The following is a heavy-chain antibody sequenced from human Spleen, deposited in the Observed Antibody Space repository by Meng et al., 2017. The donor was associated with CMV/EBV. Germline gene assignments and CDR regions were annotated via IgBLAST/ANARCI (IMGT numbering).Heavy chain of an antibody. D-gene: IGHD5-18*01. V-gene: IGHV4-34*01. CDR1: GGSFSGHH. Sequence: SETLSLTCAVYGGSFSGHHWSWIRQFPGKGLEWIGEIDHSGSTNYNPSLKSRVTISVDTSKNQFSLKLNSVTAADTAVYYCASLPVGNTAMVSYWGQGTLVTVSS. CDR3: ASLPVGNTAMVSY. J-gene: IGHJ4*02. CDR2: IDHSGST.